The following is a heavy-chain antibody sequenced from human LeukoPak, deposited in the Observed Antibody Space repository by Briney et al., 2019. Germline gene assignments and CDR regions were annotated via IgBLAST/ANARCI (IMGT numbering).Heavy chain of an antibody. CDR2: IYYSGST. Sequence: SETLSLTCTVSGGSISSYYWSWIRQPPGKGLEWIGYIYYSGSTNYNPSLKSRVTISVDTSKNQFSLKLSSVTAADTALYCCAKSRGYFEYWGQGTLVTVSS. J-gene: IGHJ4*02. CDR1: GGSISSYY. D-gene: IGHD6-13*01. V-gene: IGHV4-59*01. CDR3: AKSRGYFEY.